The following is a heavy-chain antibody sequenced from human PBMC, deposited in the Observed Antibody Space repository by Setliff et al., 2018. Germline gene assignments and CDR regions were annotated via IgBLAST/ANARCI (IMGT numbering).Heavy chain of an antibody. J-gene: IGHJ6*02. CDR2: ISSSGSTI. CDR1: GFTFSSYE. Sequence: GGSLRLSCAASGFTFSSYEMNWVRQAPGKGLEWVSYISSSGSTIYYADSVKGRFTISRDNAKNSLYLQMNSLGAEDTAVYYCARDIRDNFWSGYYIYYYYGMDVWGQGTTVTVSS. D-gene: IGHD3-3*01. V-gene: IGHV3-48*03. CDR3: ARDIRDNFWSGYYIYYYYGMDV.